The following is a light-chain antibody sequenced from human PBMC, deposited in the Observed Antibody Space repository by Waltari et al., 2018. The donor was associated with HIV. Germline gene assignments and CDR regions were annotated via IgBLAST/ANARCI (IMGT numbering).Light chain of an antibody. CDR2: GAS. CDR3: QQHGNSVYT. CDR1: QSVSISY. Sequence: EIVLTHSPGTLSLSPGERATLPCMASQSVSISYLAWYQQKPGQAPRLLIYGASTRATGIPDRFSSSGSGTDFTLTINRLQPEDFAVYYCQQHGNSVYTFGQGTKLEIK. J-gene: IGKJ2*01. V-gene: IGKV3-20*01.